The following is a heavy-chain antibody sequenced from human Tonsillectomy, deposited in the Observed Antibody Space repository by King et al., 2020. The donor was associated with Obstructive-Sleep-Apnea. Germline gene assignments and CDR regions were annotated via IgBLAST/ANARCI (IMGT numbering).Heavy chain of an antibody. J-gene: IGHJ4*02. CDR2: INQSGST. Sequence: VQLQQWGAGLLKPSETLSLTCAVYGGSFSGYYWSWIRQTPGKGLEWIGEINQSGSTNYNPSLKSRVTMSVDTSKNHFSLKLSSVTAADTAVYYCARGSGYVDYWGQGTLVTVSP. V-gene: IGHV4-34*01. CDR3: ARGSGYVDY. D-gene: IGHD1-26*01. CDR1: GGSFSGYY.